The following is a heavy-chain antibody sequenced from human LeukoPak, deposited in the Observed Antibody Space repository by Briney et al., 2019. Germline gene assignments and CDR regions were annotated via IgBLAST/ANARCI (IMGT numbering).Heavy chain of an antibody. J-gene: IGHJ4*02. Sequence: GGSLRLSCAASGFTFSSYSMNWVRQAPGKGLEWVSSISSSSSYIYYADSVKGRFTISRDNAKNSMFLQMSSLRVEDTAVYYCTSGAGGQDYWGQGTLVTVSS. CDR3: TSGAGGQDY. V-gene: IGHV3-21*01. CDR2: ISSSSSYI. D-gene: IGHD3-10*01. CDR1: GFTFSSYS.